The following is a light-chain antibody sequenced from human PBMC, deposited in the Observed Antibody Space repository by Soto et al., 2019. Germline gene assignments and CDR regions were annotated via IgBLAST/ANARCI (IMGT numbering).Light chain of an antibody. V-gene: IGKV3-15*01. Sequence: EVVMTQSPVTLSVSPGERATLSCRASQSLSTNLGWYQQKPGQAPRLLIYGASTRATGTPARFSGSGSGTEFTLTISGLQSEDFAVYYCQQYNNWPPYTFGTGTKLEIK. J-gene: IGKJ2*01. CDR2: GAS. CDR1: QSLSTN. CDR3: QQYNNWPPYT.